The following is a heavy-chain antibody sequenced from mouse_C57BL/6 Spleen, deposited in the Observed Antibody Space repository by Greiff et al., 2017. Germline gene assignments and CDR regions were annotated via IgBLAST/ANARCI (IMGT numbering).Heavy chain of an antibody. CDR3: ARLGGPPWYFDV. D-gene: IGHD6-1*01. CDR1: GYTFTSYW. V-gene: IGHV1-52*01. CDR2: IDPSDSET. Sequence: QVQLQQPGAELVRPGSSVKLSCKASGYTFTSYWMHWVKQRPIQGLEWIGNIDPSDSETHYNQKFKDKATLTVDKSSSTAYMQLSGLTSEDSAVXDGARLGGPPWYFDVWGTGTTVTVSS. J-gene: IGHJ1*03.